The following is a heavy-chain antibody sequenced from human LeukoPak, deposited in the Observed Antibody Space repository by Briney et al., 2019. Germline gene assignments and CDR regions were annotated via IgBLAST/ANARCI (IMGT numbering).Heavy chain of an antibody. D-gene: IGHD3-10*01. J-gene: IGHJ6*03. V-gene: IGHV1-18*04. CDR1: GYTFTGYY. CDR2: ISVYNGNT. Sequence: ASVKVSCKASGYTFTGYYMHWVRQAPGQGLEWMGWISVYNGNTKYVQKFQGRVTMTTDTSTRTAYMELRSLRSEDTAVYYCARPYGSGTTYYMDVWGKGTTVTVSS. CDR3: ARPYGSGTTYYMDV.